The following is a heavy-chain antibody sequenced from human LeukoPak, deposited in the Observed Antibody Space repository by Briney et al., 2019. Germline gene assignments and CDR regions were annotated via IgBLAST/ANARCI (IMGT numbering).Heavy chain of an antibody. CDR3: ARAVVSYDYMDV. Sequence: GGSLRLSCAASGFTFSDYYMSWIRQAPGRGLEWVSYICISGSTIYYADSVKGRFTISRDNAKNSLYLQMNSLRAEDTAVYSCARAVVSYDYMDVWGKGTTVTVSS. J-gene: IGHJ6*03. CDR2: ICISGSTI. V-gene: IGHV3-11*04. CDR1: GFTFSDYY.